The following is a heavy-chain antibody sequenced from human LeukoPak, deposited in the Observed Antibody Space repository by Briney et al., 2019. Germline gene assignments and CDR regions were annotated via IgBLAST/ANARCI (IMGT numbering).Heavy chain of an antibody. Sequence: GATVKISCKVSGYTFTDYYMHWVQQAPGKGLEWMGLVDPEDGETIYAEKFQGRVTITADTSTDTAYMEPSSLRSEDTAVYYCATGDILTGYYMNYWGQGTLVTVSS. J-gene: IGHJ4*02. CDR2: VDPEDGET. CDR1: GYTFTDYY. V-gene: IGHV1-69-2*01. CDR3: ATGDILTGYYMNY. D-gene: IGHD3-9*01.